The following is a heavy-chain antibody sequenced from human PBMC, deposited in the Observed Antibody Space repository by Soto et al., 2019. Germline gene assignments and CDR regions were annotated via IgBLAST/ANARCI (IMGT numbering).Heavy chain of an antibody. D-gene: IGHD2-2*01. CDR2: IIPIFGTA. V-gene: IGHV1-69*13. Sequence: SVKVSCKASGGTFSSYAISWVRQAPGQGLEWMGGIIPIFGTANYAQKFQGRVTITADESTSTAYMELSSLRPEDTAVYYCARVNGRGYCSSTSCHRYYYYYGMDVWGQGTTVTVSS. CDR3: ARVNGRGYCSSTSCHRYYYYYGMDV. J-gene: IGHJ6*02. CDR1: GGTFSSYA.